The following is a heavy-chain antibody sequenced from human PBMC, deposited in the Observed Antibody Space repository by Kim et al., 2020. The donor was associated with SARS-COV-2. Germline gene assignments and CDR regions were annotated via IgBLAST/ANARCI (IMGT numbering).Heavy chain of an antibody. CDR3: TWHGSGDYTYFDY. CDR1: RFTFSNYA. Sequence: GGSLRLSCEASRFTFSNYAMQWVRQAPGKGLEWVAAISGSGETTYYADSVKGRFTISRDNSKKTFYLQLSGLRAEDTAIYYCTWHGSGDYTYFDYWGQGTLVAVSS. J-gene: IGHJ4*02. D-gene: IGHD3-10*01. V-gene: IGHV3-23*01. CDR2: ISGSGETT.